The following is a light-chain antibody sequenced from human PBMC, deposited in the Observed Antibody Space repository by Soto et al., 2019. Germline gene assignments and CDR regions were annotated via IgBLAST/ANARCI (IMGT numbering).Light chain of an antibody. CDR1: KSKLGSNY. J-gene: IGLJ1*01. CDR2: RNN. V-gene: IGLV1-47*01. CDR3: AAWDDSLSANYV. Sequence: SLLAPPPPASGAPGQRGTLSFSGNKSKLGSNYVYWYQQLPGTAPKLLIYRNNQRPSGVPDRFSGSKSGTSASLAISGLRSEDEADYYCAAWDDSLSANYVFGTGTKVTVL.